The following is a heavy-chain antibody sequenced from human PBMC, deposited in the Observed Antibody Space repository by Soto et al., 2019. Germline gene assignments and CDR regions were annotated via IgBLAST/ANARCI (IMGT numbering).Heavy chain of an antibody. CDR3: AKLMAVDASCDGFDI. CDR2: ITGGGAIA. Sequence: ERSLRLSCAASGFTFSNYPMSWVRQAPGKGLEWVSGITGGGAIANYADPVKGRFTISRDNSRNTLYLQLNSLRAEDTAVYYCAKLMAVDASCDGFDIWGQGTMVTV. CDR1: GFTFSNYP. V-gene: IGHV3-23*01. D-gene: IGHD2-8*01. J-gene: IGHJ3*02.